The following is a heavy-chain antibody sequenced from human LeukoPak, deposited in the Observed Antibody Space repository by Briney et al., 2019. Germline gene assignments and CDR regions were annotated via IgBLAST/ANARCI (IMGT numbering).Heavy chain of an antibody. D-gene: IGHD1-1*01. CDR1: GYTFTSYG. J-gene: IGHJ4*02. CDR3: ARRKGSEVPGNDY. Sequence: GASVRVSCKASGYTFTSYGISWVRQAPGQGLAWMGWISAYNGNTNYSPKLQGRVTLTTDTSTSTAYMELRSLRSDDTAVYYCARRKGSEVPGNDYWGQGTLVTVSS. V-gene: IGHV1-18*01. CDR2: ISAYNGNT.